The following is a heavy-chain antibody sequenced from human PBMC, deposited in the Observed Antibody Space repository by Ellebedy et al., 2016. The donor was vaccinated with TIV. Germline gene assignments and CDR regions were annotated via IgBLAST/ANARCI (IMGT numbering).Heavy chain of an antibody. CDR1: GFTFSSYG. J-gene: IGHJ5*02. Sequence: GGSLRLXXAASGFTFSSYGMHWVRQAPGKGLEWVAVISYDGSNKYYADSVKGRFTISRDNSKNTLYLQMNSLRAEDTAVYYCAKLGDGYNAWGQGTLVTVSS. V-gene: IGHV3-30*18. D-gene: IGHD5-24*01. CDR3: AKLGDGYNA. CDR2: ISYDGSNK.